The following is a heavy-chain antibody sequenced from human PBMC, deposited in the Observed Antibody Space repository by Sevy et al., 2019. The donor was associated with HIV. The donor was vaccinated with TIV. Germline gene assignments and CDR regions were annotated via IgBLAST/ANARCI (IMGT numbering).Heavy chain of an antibody. CDR3: ARDSGSYQYYFDY. CDR1: GGSISSGSYY. D-gene: IGHD1-26*01. V-gene: IGHV4-61*01. CDR2: IHYSGST. Sequence: SETLSLTWTVSGGSISSGSYYWSWIRQSPGKGLEWIGYIHYSGSTNYNPSLKSRVTISVDTSKNQFSLKLSSVTAADTAVYYCARDSGSYQYYFDYWGQGTLVTVSP. J-gene: IGHJ4*02.